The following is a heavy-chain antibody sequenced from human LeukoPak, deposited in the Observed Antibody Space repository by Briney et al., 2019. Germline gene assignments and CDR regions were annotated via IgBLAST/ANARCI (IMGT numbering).Heavy chain of an antibody. CDR2: IKQDGSEK. Sequence: PGGSLRLSCAASGFTFSSYGMYWVRQAPGKGLEWVANIKQDGSEKYYVDSVKGRFTISRDNAKNSLYLQMNSLRAEDTAVYYCASSRKYYYYYYMDVWGKGTTVTISS. V-gene: IGHV3-7*01. CDR1: GFTFSSYG. J-gene: IGHJ6*03. CDR3: ASSRKYYYYYYMDV.